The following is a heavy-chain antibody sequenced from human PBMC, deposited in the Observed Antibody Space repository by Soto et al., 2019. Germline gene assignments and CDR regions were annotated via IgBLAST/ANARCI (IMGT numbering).Heavy chain of an antibody. J-gene: IGHJ4*02. D-gene: IGHD3-16*01. CDR3: SRGGLLSSGEFFDY. Sequence: PGGTLRLSCSASGFTFSNYVMHWVRQAPGKGLEYVSAIRSNGGTTYYADSVKGRFTISRDNSKNTLYLQMTSLRAEDTAVYYCSRGGLLSSGEFFDYWGQGTLVTVSS. CDR1: GFTFSNYV. V-gene: IGHV3-64D*06. CDR2: IRSNGGTT.